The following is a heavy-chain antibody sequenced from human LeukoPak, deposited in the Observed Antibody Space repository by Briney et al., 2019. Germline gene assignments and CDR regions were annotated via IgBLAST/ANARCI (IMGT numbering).Heavy chain of an antibody. CDR3: ARVLRYCSGGNCYCGGLGYMDV. J-gene: IGHJ6*03. CDR2: IKRDGSET. D-gene: IGHD2-15*01. CDR1: GVIFSNYK. V-gene: IGHV3-7*03. Sequence: WGSLRLSCAASGVIFSNYKMSCGRHAPGKGLQWVASIKRDGSETYYMDSVKSRLTISMDTAKNSLFLQMNSLRAEDTAVYYLARVLRYCSGGNCYCGGLGYMDVWGKGTMVTISS.